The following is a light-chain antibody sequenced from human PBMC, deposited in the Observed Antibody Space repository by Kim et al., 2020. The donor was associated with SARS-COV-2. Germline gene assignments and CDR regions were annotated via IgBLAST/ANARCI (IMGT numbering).Light chain of an antibody. CDR3: SAWDRRLGAWV. J-gene: IGLJ3*02. Sequence: LTQPPSVSKGLRETATLTCTGDTNNVGDQGATWLQQHQGHPPKLLSYRNNNRPSGISERFSASRSGTAASLTITGLQPEDETDYYCSAWDRRLGAWVFGGGTQLTVL. CDR1: TNNVGDQG. V-gene: IGLV10-54*01. CDR2: RNN.